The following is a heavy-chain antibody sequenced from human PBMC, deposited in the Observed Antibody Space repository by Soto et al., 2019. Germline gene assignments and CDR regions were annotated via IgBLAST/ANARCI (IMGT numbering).Heavy chain of an antibody. CDR3: ARGNGWDFSKWFDP. D-gene: IGHD4-4*01. V-gene: IGHV4-30-4*01. Sequence: QVQLQESGPGLVKPSQTLSLTCTVSGGSISSGDYYWSWIRQPPGKGLEWIGYIYYSGSTYYNPSPQIRVTIAVDTSKNQYSLKRSSVTAADTAVYYCARGNGWDFSKWFDPWGQGTLVTVSS. CDR1: GGSISSGDYY. CDR2: IYYSGST. J-gene: IGHJ5*02.